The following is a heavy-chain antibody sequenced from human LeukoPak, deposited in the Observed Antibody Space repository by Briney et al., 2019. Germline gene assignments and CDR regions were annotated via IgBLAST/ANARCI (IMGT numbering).Heavy chain of an antibody. D-gene: IGHD3-10*01. J-gene: IGHJ6*03. CDR3: ARGRSRRRYYYYYYMDV. Sequence: GASVKVACQASGVTFSSYAISWVRQDPGQRLEWMKRIIPIFGTANYAQKFQGKVTITTDESTSSAYMELSSLRSEDTAVYYCARGRSRRRYYYYYYMDVWGKGTTVTVSS. CDR2: IIPIFGTA. V-gene: IGHV1-69*05. CDR1: GVTFSSYA.